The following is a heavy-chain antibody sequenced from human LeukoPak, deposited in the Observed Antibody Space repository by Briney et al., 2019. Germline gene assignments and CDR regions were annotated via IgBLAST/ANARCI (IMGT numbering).Heavy chain of an antibody. CDR2: MNPNSGNT. Sequence: GASVKVSCKASGYTFTSYDINWVRQATGQGLEWMGWMNPNSGNTGYAQKFQGRVTITRNTSISTAYMELSSLRSEDTAVYYCARSGYDYSWFDPWGQGTLDTVSS. V-gene: IGHV1-8*03. J-gene: IGHJ5*02. CDR1: GYTFTSYD. D-gene: IGHD5-12*01. CDR3: ARSGYDYSWFDP.